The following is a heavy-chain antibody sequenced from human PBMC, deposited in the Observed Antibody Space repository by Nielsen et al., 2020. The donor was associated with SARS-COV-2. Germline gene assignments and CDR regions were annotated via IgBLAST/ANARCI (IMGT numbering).Heavy chain of an antibody. CDR2: ISGSGGST. CDR3: ARVKSSGYFFDY. CDR1: GFTFSSYA. V-gene: IGHV3-23*01. Sequence: GESLKISCAASGFTFSSYAMSWVRQAPGKGLEWVSAISGSGGSTYYADSVKGRFTISRDNSKNSLYLQMNSLRAEDTAVYYCARVKSSGYFFDYWGQGTLVTVSS. D-gene: IGHD3-22*01. J-gene: IGHJ4*02.